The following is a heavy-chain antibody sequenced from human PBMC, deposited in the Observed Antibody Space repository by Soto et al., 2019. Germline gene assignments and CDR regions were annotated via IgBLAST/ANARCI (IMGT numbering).Heavy chain of an antibody. CDR2: SGNKANSYTT. CDR3: TRSHDNSGYYTHGFDY. CDR1: GFTFSDHY. D-gene: IGHD3-22*01. J-gene: IGHJ4*02. V-gene: IGHV3-72*01. Sequence: GGSLRLSCVTSGFTFSDHYMDWVRQAPGKGLEWVGRSGNKANSYTTEYAASVKGRFTVSRDDSKNSLYLQMNSLKSEDTDVYYCTRSHDNSGYYTHGFDYWGQGTLVTVSP.